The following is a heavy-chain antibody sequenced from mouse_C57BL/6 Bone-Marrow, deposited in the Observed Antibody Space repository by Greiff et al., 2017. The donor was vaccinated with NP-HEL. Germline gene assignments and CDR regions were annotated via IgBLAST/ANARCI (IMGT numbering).Heavy chain of an antibody. CDR3: TTPGLTGTDY. CDR2: IDPENGDT. Sequence: VQLQQSGAELVRPGASVKLSCTASGFNIKDDYMHWVKQRPEQGLEWIGWIDPENGDTEYASKFQGKATITADTSSNTAYLQLSSLTSEDTAVYYCTTPGLTGTDYWGQGTTLTVSS. CDR1: GFNIKDDY. D-gene: IGHD4-1*01. V-gene: IGHV14-4*01. J-gene: IGHJ2*01.